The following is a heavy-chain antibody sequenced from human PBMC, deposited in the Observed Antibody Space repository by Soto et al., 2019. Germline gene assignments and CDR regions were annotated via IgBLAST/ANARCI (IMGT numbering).Heavy chain of an antibody. CDR1: GYSISSGYY. D-gene: IGHD5-18*01. V-gene: IGHV4-38-2*01. Sequence: PSETLSLTCAVSGYSISSGYYWGWIRQPPGKGLEWIGSIYHSGSTYYNPSLKSRVTISVDTSKNQFSLKLSSVTAADTAVYYCAIRSGYSYGYFDYWGHGTLVTCSS. J-gene: IGHJ4*01. CDR2: IYHSGST. CDR3: AIRSGYSYGYFDY.